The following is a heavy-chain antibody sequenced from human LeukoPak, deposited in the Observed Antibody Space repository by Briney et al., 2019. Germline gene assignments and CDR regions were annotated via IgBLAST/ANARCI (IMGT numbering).Heavy chain of an antibody. CDR3: ARETTMVRGAGHDAFDI. D-gene: IGHD3-10*01. J-gene: IGHJ3*02. CDR1: NFSISTGYS. Sequence: SETLSLTCTVSNFSISTGYSWSWIRQPPGKGLEWIGYIYHSGSTYYNPSLKSRVTISVDRSKNQFSLKLSSVTAADTAVYYCARETTMVRGAGHDAFDIWGQGTMVTVSS. CDR2: IYHSGST. V-gene: IGHV4-30-2*01.